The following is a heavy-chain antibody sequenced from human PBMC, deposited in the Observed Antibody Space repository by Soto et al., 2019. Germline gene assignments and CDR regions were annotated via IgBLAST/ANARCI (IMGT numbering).Heavy chain of an antibody. D-gene: IGHD4-17*01. J-gene: IGHJ6*01. V-gene: IGHV1-24*01. CDR3: ATFGWYGEYVKLNYYYYATQL. Sequence: ASVKVSFKVSGYTLTELSMHWVRQAPGKGLEWMGGFDPEDGETIYAQKFQGRVTMTEDTSTGTAYMELSSLRSEEKAVYCCATFGWYGEYVKLNYYYYATQLCGQGTTVT. CDR1: GYTLTELS. CDR2: FDPEDGET.